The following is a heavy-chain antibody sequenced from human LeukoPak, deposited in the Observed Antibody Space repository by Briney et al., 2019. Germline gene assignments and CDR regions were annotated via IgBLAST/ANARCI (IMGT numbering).Heavy chain of an antibody. CDR2: IKSKTDGGTT. Sequence: GGSLRLSCAASGYTFSNAWMSWVRQAPGKGLEWVGRIKSKTDGGTTDYAAPVKGRFTISRDDSKNTLYLQMNSLKTEDTAVYYCTTDYYDSSGYYFQYFQHWGQGTLVTVSS. CDR1: GYTFSNAW. CDR3: TTDYYDSSGYYFQYFQH. D-gene: IGHD3-22*01. V-gene: IGHV3-15*01. J-gene: IGHJ1*01.